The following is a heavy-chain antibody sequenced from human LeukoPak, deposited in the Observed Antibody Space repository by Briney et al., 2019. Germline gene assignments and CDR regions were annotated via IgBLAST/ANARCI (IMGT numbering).Heavy chain of an antibody. D-gene: IGHD6-6*01. V-gene: IGHV3-48*01. CDR1: GFTFSSYS. CDR3: VLGQQLDQAYYYYYMDV. CDR2: ISSSSSTI. J-gene: IGHJ6*03. Sequence: GGSLRLSCAASGFTFSSYSMNWVRRAPGKGLEWVSYISSSSSTIYYADSVEGRFTISRDNAKNSLYLQMNSLRAEDTAVYYCVLGQQLDQAYYYYYMDVWGKGTTVTVSS.